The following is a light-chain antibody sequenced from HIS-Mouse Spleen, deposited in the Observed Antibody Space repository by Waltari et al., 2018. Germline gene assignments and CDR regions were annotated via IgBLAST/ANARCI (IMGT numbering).Light chain of an antibody. CDR2: GAS. Sequence: EIVLTQSPGTLSLSPAERATLSCRASQSGSSSYLAWYQQKPGQAPRLLIYGASSRATGIPDRFSGSGSGTDFTLTISRLEPEDFAVYYCQQYGSSPWTFGQGTKVEIK. CDR3: QQYGSSPWT. J-gene: IGKJ1*01. CDR1: QSGSSSY. V-gene: IGKV3-20*01.